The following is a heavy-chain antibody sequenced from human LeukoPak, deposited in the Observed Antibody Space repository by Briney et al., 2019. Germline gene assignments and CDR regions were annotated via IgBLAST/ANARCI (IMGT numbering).Heavy chain of an antibody. CDR3: ATLHDH. Sequence: PGGSLRLSCAPSGFSFSSYNIHWVRQAPGKGLEWVAVISHDGSKKYCGDSVKGRFTISRDNSKNTLYLQMNSLRGEDTAVYYCATLHDHWGQGTLVTVSS. J-gene: IGHJ5*02. CDR1: GFSFSSYN. CDR2: ISHDGSKK. V-gene: IGHV3-30-3*01. D-gene: IGHD4-11*01.